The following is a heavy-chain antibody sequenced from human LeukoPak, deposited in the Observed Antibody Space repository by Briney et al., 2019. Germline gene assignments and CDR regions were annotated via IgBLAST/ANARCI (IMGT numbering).Heavy chain of an antibody. CDR3: ARRTGYYNYMDV. CDR2: MNPNSGTT. V-gene: IGHV1-8*01. J-gene: IGHJ6*03. D-gene: IGHD2-8*02. Sequence: ASVKVSCKAFGYTFTSYDMNWVRQATGQGLEWMGWMNPNSGTTGYAQKFQGRVTMTRNTSISTAYMELSSLRSEDTAVYYCARRTGYYNYMDVWGKGTTVTVS. CDR1: GYTFTSYD.